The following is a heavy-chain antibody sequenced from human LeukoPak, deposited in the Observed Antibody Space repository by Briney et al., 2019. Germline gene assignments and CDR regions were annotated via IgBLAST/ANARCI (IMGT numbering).Heavy chain of an antibody. Sequence: SETLSLTCNVSGGSINSGDKYWSRIRQPPGKGLEWIGYIYYSGSTYYNPSLKSRLTISVDTSENQFSLHLTSVTAADTAVYFCARVTRWAGLDFWGQGTLVTVSS. CDR2: IYYSGST. CDR3: ARVTRWAGLDF. CDR1: GGSINSGDKY. V-gene: IGHV4-30-4*01. D-gene: IGHD2-21*02. J-gene: IGHJ4*02.